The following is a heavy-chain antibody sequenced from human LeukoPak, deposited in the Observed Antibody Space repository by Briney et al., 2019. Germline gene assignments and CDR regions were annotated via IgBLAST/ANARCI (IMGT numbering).Heavy chain of an antibody. V-gene: IGHV1-2*02. Sequence: GASVKVSCKASGYTFTGYYVYWVRQAPGQGLEWMGWINPNSGGTNYAQKFQGRVTLTRDTSISTAYMELSRLRSDDTAVYYCARGGQHYDYVWGSSFDPWGQGTLVTVSS. CDR2: INPNSGGT. CDR1: GYTFTGYY. CDR3: ARGGQHYDYVWGSSFDP. J-gene: IGHJ5*02. D-gene: IGHD3-16*01.